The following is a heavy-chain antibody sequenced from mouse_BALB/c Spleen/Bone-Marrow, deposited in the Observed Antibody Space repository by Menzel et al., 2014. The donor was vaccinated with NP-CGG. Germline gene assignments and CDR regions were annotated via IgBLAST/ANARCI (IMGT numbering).Heavy chain of an antibody. CDR2: INPGSGGT. CDR1: GYAFTNYL. D-gene: IGHD3-2*01. CDR3: ARPRQLGLPYYFDY. J-gene: IGHJ2*01. Sequence: QVQLQQSGAELVRPGTSVKVSCKASGYAFTNYLIEWVKQRPGQGLEWIGVINPGSGGTTYNEKLKGKATLTADKSSSTAYMQLSSLTADDSAVYFCARPRQLGLPYYFDYRGQGTTLTVSS. V-gene: IGHV1-54*01.